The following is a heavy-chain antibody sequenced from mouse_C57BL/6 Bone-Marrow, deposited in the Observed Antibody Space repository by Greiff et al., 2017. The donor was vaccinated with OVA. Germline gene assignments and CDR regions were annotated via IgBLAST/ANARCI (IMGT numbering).Heavy chain of an antibody. CDR2: ISYDGSN. D-gene: IGHD1-1*01. V-gene: IGHV3-6*01. Sequence: DVKLQESGPGLVKPSQSLSLTCSVTGYSITSGYYWNWIRQFPGNKLEWMGYISYDGSNNYNPSLKNRISITRDTSKNQFFLKLNSVTTEDTATYYCARGGYYYGPFDYWGQGTTLTVSS. CDR3: ARGGYYYGPFDY. CDR1: GYSITSGYY. J-gene: IGHJ2*01.